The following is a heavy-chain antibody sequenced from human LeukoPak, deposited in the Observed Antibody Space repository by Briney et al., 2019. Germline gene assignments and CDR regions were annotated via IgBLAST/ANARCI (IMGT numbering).Heavy chain of an antibody. CDR2: INHSGST. V-gene: IGHV4-34*01. CDR1: GGSISSYY. D-gene: IGHD3-3*01. CDR3: ARGLLYYDFWSGYYPHPHHFDY. J-gene: IGHJ4*02. Sequence: SETLSLTCTVSGGSISSYYWSWIRQPPGKGLEWIGEINHSGSTNYNPSLKSRVTISVDTSKNQFSLKLSSVTAADTAVYYCARGLLYYDFWSGYYPHPHHFDYWGQGTLVTVSS.